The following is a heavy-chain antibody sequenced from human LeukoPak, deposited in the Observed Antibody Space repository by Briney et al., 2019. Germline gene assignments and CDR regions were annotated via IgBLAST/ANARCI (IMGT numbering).Heavy chain of an antibody. Sequence: SETLSLTCTVSGGSIGSYYWSWIRQPPGKGLEWIGYIYYSGSTNYNPSLKSRVTISVDTSKNQFSLKLSSVTAADTAVYYCASGDSSGYYLFDYWGQGTLVTVSS. J-gene: IGHJ4*02. V-gene: IGHV4-59*01. CDR3: ASGDSSGYYLFDY. CDR1: GGSIGSYY. D-gene: IGHD3-22*01. CDR2: IYYSGST.